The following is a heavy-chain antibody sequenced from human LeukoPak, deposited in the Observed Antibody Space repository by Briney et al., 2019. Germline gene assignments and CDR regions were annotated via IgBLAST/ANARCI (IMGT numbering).Heavy chain of an antibody. CDR1: GSTFSNAW. CDR2: IKSKTDGGTT. J-gene: IGHJ4*02. V-gene: IGHV3-15*07. CDR3: TTDPYYYDSSGYLQGFDYFDY. Sequence: GGSLRLSCAASGSTFSNAWMNWVRQAPGKGLEWVGRIKSKTDGGTTDYAAPVKGRFTISRDDSKNTLYLQMNSLKTEDTAVYYCTTDPYYYDSSGYLQGFDYFDYWGQGTLVTVSS. D-gene: IGHD3-22*01.